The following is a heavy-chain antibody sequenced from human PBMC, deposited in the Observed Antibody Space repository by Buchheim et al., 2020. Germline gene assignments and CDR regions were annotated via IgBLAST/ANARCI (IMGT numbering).Heavy chain of an antibody. V-gene: IGHV3-30*18. Sequence: QVQLVESGGGVVQPGRSLRLSCAASGFTFSSYGMHWVRQAPGKGLEWVAVISYDGSNKYYADSLTGRFTISRDNSKNKLYLQMNSLRAEDTAVYYCAKDGGDSQWFDYWGQGTL. D-gene: IGHD2-21*02. CDR1: GFTFSSYG. CDR2: ISYDGSNK. CDR3: AKDGGDSQWFDY. J-gene: IGHJ4*02.